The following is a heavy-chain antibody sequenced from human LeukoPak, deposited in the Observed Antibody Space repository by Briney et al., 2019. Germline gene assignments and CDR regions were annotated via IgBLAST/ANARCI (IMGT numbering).Heavy chain of an antibody. CDR3: TGNYYGSGSYADFDY. Sequence: GGSLRLSCAASGFTFSSYSMNWVRQAPGKGLEWVSSISSSSSYIYYADSVKGRFTISRDNSKNTLYLQMNSLRAEDTAVYYCTGNYYGSGSYADFDYWGQGTLVTVSS. D-gene: IGHD3-10*01. J-gene: IGHJ4*02. CDR2: ISSSSSYI. CDR1: GFTFSSYS. V-gene: IGHV3-21*01.